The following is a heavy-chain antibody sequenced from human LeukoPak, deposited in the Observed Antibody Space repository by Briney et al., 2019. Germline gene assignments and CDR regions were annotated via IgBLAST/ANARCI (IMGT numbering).Heavy chain of an antibody. V-gene: IGHV3-23*01. Sequence: PGGSPRLSCAASGFTFSSYAMSWVRQAPGKGLEWVSAISGSGGSTYYADSVKGRFTISRDNSKNTLYLQMNSLRAEDTAVYYCAKAEYYYDSSGYGGFWFDPWGQGTLVTVSS. J-gene: IGHJ5*02. D-gene: IGHD3-22*01. CDR1: GFTFSSYA. CDR2: ISGSGGST. CDR3: AKAEYYYDSSGYGGFWFDP.